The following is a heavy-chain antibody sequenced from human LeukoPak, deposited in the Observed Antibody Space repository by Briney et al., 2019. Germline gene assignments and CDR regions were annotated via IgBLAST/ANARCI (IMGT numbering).Heavy chain of an antibody. Sequence: PGGSLRLSCAASGFTFSSYGMHWVRQAPGKGLEWVAVISYDGSNKYYADSVKGRFTISRDNSKNTLYLQMNSLRAEDTAVYYCAKVVTTDWYFDLWGRGTLVTVSS. D-gene: IGHD4-17*01. V-gene: IGHV3-30*18. J-gene: IGHJ2*01. CDR1: GFTFSSYG. CDR2: ISYDGSNK. CDR3: AKVVTTDWYFDL.